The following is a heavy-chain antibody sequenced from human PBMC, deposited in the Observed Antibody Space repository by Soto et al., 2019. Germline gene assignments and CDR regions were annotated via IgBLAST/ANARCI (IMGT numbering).Heavy chain of an antibody. CDR1: GFTFSSYA. V-gene: IGHV3-30-3*01. CDR2: ISYDGSNK. CDR3: AREPFHSSSYSGYFDY. J-gene: IGHJ4*02. Sequence: GGSLRLSCAASGFTFSSYAMHWVRQAPGKGLEWVAVISYDGSNKYYADSVKGRFTISRDNSKNTLYLQMSSLRAEDTAVYYCAREPFHSSSYSGYFDYWGQGTLVTVSS. D-gene: IGHD6-13*01.